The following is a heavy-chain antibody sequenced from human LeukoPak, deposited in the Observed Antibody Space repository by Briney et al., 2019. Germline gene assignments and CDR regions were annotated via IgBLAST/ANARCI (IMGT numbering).Heavy chain of an antibody. CDR2: IIPILGIA. Sequence: ASVKVSCKASGGTFSSYAISWVRQAPGQGLEWMGRIIPILGIANYAQKFQGRVTITADKSTSTAYMELSSLRSEDTAVYYCASGYTYYYDSSGYPYWGQGTLVTVSS. CDR3: ASGYTYYYDSSGYPY. D-gene: IGHD3-22*01. V-gene: IGHV1-69*04. CDR1: GGTFSSYA. J-gene: IGHJ4*02.